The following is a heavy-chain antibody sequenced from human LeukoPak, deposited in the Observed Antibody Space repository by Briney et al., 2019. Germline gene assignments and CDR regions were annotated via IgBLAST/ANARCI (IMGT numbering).Heavy chain of an antibody. J-gene: IGHJ4*02. Sequence: SETLSLTCSVSGGSISSSSFYWGWIRQPPGKGLEWIGSIFYNGSTYYNPSLKSRVTISVDTSKNQYSLKLSSVTAADATVYYCARNLRHTGGDYWGQGTLVNVSS. CDR3: ARNLRHTGGDY. D-gene: IGHD4-17*01. CDR2: IFYNGST. CDR1: GGSISSSSFY. V-gene: IGHV4-39*01.